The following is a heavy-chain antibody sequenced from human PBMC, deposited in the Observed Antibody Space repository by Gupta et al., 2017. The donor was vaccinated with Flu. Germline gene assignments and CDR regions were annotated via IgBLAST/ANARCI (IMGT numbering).Heavy chain of an antibody. D-gene: IGHD6-6*01. Sequence: EVQMVESGGGLVLPGGSLRLTCATSGFAFSNLWMHWVRQIPGKGLTWVSEINDDGSITTYAPSVKGRFTISRDNAMNTLYLQMNSLTADDSAVYYCTALAAPTDYWGQGTRVTVSS. V-gene: IGHV3-74*01. CDR2: INDDGSIT. CDR3: TALAAPTDY. J-gene: IGHJ4*02. CDR1: GFAFSNLW.